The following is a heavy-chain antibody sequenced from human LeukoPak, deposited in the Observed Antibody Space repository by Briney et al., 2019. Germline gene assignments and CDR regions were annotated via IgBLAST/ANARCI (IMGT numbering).Heavy chain of an antibody. CDR1: GYTFTGYY. CDR3: ARRSTLYSSGRFYFDY. V-gene: IGHV1-18*04. CDR2: ISAHDGTR. Sequence: ASVKVSCKASGYTFTGYYMHWVRQAPGQGLEWMGWISAHDGTRNYALKHEDRVTMTTDTSTSTAYMELRGLRSDDTAVYYCARRSTLYSSGRFYFDYWGQGTLVTVS. J-gene: IGHJ4*02. D-gene: IGHD6-19*01.